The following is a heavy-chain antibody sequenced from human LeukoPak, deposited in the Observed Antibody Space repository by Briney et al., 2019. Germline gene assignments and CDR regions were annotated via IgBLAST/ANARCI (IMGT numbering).Heavy chain of an antibody. Sequence: ASVKVSCKASGYTFTGYYMHWVRQAPGQGLEWMGWINPNSGGTNYAQKFQGRVTMTRDTSISTAYMELSRLRSDDTAVYYCARAGCSSTGCYNYWGQGTLVTVSS. D-gene: IGHD2-2*02. V-gene: IGHV1-2*02. CDR3: ARAGCSSTGCYNY. CDR1: GYTFTGYY. CDR2: INPNSGGT. J-gene: IGHJ4*02.